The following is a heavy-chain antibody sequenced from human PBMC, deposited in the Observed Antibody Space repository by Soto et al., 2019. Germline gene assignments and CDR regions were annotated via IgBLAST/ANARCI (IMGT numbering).Heavy chain of an antibody. CDR3: ARGRRSGWYHFDS. V-gene: IGHV4-59*01. CDR2: IHYEGST. J-gene: IGHJ4*02. D-gene: IGHD6-19*01. Sequence: QVQLQESGPGLVKPSETLSLTCTVSGGSITTYYWSWIRQPPGKGLEWNGYIHYEGSTNYNPSLKSRVAILVDTSQNQFSLKLTSVTAADTAVYFCARGRRSGWYHFDSWGQGTLVTVSS. CDR1: GGSITTYY.